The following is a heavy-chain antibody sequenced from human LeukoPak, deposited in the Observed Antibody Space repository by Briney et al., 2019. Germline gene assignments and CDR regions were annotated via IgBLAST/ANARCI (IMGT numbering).Heavy chain of an antibody. Sequence: GGSLRLSCTVSGFTFSSNSMSWVRQAPGKGLEWVSFIYSDNTHYSNSVTGRFTISIDNSKNTLYLQMNSLRAEDTAVYYCARGGYYPHDYWGQGTLVTVSS. D-gene: IGHD3-3*01. V-gene: IGHV3-53*01. J-gene: IGHJ4*02. CDR1: GFTFSSNS. CDR3: ARGGYYPHDY. CDR2: IYSDNT.